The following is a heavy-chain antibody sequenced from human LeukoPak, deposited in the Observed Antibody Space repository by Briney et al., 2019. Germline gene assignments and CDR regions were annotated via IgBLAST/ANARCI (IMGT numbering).Heavy chain of an antibody. Sequence: SQTLSLTCAISGDSVSSSSAAWSWIRQSPSRGLEWLGRTYFRSKWYNEYAVLVKSRVSIKPDTSKNLFSLQLISVTPEDTAVYYCARTLSGSTSSFDYWGQGTLVTVPS. CDR2: TYFRSKWYN. D-gene: IGHD1-26*01. CDR3: ARTLSGSTSSFDY. V-gene: IGHV6-1*01. J-gene: IGHJ4*02. CDR1: GDSVSSSSAA.